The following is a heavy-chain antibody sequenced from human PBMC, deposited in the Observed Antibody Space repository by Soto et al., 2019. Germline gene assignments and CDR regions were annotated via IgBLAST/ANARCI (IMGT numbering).Heavy chain of an antibody. Sequence: QVQLQESGPGLVKPSETLSLTCPVSGVSVSSGSFYWAWIRQPPGKRLEWIGFGSYSGTTNYKPSLKSRVTISVDTARSQISLKVSSPTASDTAVYYCARGATVTQYDYWGQGALFTVSA. D-gene: IGHD2-21*02. CDR2: GSYSGTT. CDR1: GVSVSSGSFY. CDR3: ARGATVTQYDY. J-gene: IGHJ4*02. V-gene: IGHV4-61*01.